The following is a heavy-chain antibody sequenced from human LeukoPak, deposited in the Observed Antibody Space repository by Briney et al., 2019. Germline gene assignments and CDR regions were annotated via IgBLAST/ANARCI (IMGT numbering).Heavy chain of an antibody. D-gene: IGHD4-17*01. Sequence: GGSLRLSCAASGFTVSSNYMSWVRQAPGKGLEWVSVIYSGGSTYYADSVKGRFTISRDNSKDTLYLQMNSLRAEDTAVYYCARVSPNTATTLQYFDYWGQGTLVTVSS. V-gene: IGHV3-53*01. J-gene: IGHJ4*02. CDR3: ARVSPNTATTLQYFDY. CDR2: IYSGGST. CDR1: GFTVSSNY.